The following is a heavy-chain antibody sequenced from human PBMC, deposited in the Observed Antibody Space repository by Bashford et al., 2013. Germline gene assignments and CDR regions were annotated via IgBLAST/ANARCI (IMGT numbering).Heavy chain of an antibody. V-gene: IGHV1-58*01. CDR3: ARAVSGLWFGELWDPNWFDP. Sequence: SVKVSCKASGFTFTSSAVQWVRQARGQRLEWIGWIVVGSGNTNYAQKFQERVTITRDMSTSTAYMELNSLRAEDTAVYYCARAVSGLWFGELWDPNWFDPWGQGTLVTVSS. CDR2: IVVGSGNT. CDR1: GFTFTSSA. J-gene: IGHJ5*02. D-gene: IGHD3-10*01.